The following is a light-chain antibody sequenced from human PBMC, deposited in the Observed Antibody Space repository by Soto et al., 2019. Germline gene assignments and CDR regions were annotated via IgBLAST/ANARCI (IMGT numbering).Light chain of an antibody. CDR3: AAWDDSLDGVV. J-gene: IGLJ2*01. CDR1: SSNIGSYT. Sequence: QSVLTQPPSASGTPGQRVTISCSGSSSNIGSYTVNWYQQLPGTAPRLLIYNSNERPSGVPERFSGSKSGTPASLAISGLQSEDEADYYCAAWDDSLDGVVFGGGTKLTVL. V-gene: IGLV1-44*01. CDR2: NSN.